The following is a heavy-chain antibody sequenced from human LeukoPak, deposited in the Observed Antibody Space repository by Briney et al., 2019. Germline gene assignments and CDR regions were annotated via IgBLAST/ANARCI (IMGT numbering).Heavy chain of an antibody. V-gene: IGHV3-23*01. D-gene: IGHD3-22*01. CDR2: ISGSGGST. Sequence: PGGSLRLSCAASGFTFSSYAMSWVRQAPGKGLEWVSAISGSGGSTYYADSVKGRFTISRDNSKNTLYLQMNSLRAEDTAVYYCAKCPVYYYDSSGYSDYWGQGTLVTVSS. CDR3: AKCPVYYYDSSGYSDY. CDR1: GFTFSSYA. J-gene: IGHJ4*02.